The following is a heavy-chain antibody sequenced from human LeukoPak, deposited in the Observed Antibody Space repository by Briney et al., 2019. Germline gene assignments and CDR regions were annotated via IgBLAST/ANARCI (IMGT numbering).Heavy chain of an antibody. CDR1: GYSFTSYG. V-gene: IGHV1-18*01. D-gene: IGHD6-19*01. CDR3: ARLLVRAVAAKRGYYFDY. J-gene: IGHJ4*02. Sequence: ASVKVSCKASGYSFTSYGISWVRQAPGQGLEWMGWISAYNGNTNYAQKLQGRVTMTTDTSTSTAYVELRSLRSDDTAVYYCARLLVRAVAAKRGYYFDYWGQGTLVTVSS. CDR2: ISAYNGNT.